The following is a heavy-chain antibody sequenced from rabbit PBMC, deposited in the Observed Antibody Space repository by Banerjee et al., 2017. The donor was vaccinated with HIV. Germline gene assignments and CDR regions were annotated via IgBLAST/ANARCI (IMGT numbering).Heavy chain of an antibody. CDR3: ARFLGAGDWTFNL. D-gene: IGHD2-1*01. V-gene: IGHV1S40*01. CDR2: IYAGSSGST. J-gene: IGHJ4*01. Sequence: QSLEESGGDLVKPGASLTLTCTASGFSFSSSYWICWVRQAPGKGLEWIACIYAGSSGSTYYASWAKGRFTISKTSSTTVTLRLTSLTAADTATYFCARFLGAGDWTFNLWGPGTLVTVS. CDR1: GFSFSSSYW.